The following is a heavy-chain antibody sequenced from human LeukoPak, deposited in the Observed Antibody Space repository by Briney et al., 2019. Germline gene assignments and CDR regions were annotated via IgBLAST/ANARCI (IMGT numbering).Heavy chain of an antibody. J-gene: IGHJ5*02. CDR2: INTGGSST. CDR3: ARDLERWFNRNWFDP. V-gene: IGHV3-74*03. Sequence: RGSLRLSCAASGFTFSSYCMHWVRQAPGKGLVWVSPINTGGSSTKYADSVKGRFTISRDNAKNTLYLQMNSLRAEDTAVYYCARDLERWFNRNWFDPWGQGTLVTVSS. CDR1: GFTFSSYC. D-gene: IGHD4-23*01.